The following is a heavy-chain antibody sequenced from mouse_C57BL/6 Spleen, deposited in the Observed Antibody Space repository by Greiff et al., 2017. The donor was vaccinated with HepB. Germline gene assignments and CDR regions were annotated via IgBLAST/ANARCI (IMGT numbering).Heavy chain of an antibody. CDR1: GFNIKNTY. D-gene: IGHD1-1*01. CDR2: IDPANGNT. V-gene: IGHV14-3*01. J-gene: IGHJ2*01. CDR3: AREEPTTVVATRYFDY. Sequence: EVQLQESVAELVRPGASVKLSCTASGFNIKNTYMHWVKQRPEQGLEWIGRIDPANGNTKYAPKFQGKATITADTSSNTAYLQLSSLTSEDTAIYYCAREEPTTVVATRYFDYWGQGTTLTVSS.